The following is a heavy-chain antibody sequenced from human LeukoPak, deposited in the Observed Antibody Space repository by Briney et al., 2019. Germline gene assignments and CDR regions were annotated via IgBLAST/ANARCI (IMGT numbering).Heavy chain of an antibody. V-gene: IGHV4-59*12. Sequence: SETLSLTCTVSGGSISSYYWSWIRQPPGKGLEWIGYIYYSGSTNYNPSLKSRVTISVDTSKNQSPLKLSSVTAADTAVYYCARVRATGAFDYWGQGTLVTVSS. J-gene: IGHJ4*02. CDR3: ARVRATGAFDY. D-gene: IGHD7-27*01. CDR2: IYYSGST. CDR1: GGSISSYY.